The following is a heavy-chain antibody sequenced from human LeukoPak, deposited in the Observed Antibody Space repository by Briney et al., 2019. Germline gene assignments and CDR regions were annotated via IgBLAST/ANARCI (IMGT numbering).Heavy chain of an antibody. CDR2: IDWDDDK. J-gene: IGHJ4*02. Sequence: SGPALLKPTQTLTLTCTFSGFSLSTSGMCVSWIRQPPGKALEWLSRIDWDDDKFYSTSLKTRLTTSKDTSKNQLVLTMTNMDPVDTATYYCARHSSGQINLDYWGQGTLVTVSS. V-gene: IGHV2-70*17. D-gene: IGHD6-19*01. CDR3: ARHSSGQINLDY. CDR1: GFSLSTSGMC.